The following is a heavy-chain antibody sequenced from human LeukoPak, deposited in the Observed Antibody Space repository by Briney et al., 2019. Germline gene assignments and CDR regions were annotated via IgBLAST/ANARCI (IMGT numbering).Heavy chain of an antibody. CDR3: ARVGLSTYYDFWSGYYNY. V-gene: IGHV3-11*04. Sequence: GGSLRLSCAASGFTFSDYYMSWIRQAPGKGLEWVSYISSSGSTIYYADSVKGRFTISRDNAKNSLYLQMNSLRAEDTAVYYCARVGLSTYYDFWSGYYNYWGQGTLVTVSS. J-gene: IGHJ4*02. D-gene: IGHD3-3*01. CDR1: GFTFSDYY. CDR2: ISSSGSTI.